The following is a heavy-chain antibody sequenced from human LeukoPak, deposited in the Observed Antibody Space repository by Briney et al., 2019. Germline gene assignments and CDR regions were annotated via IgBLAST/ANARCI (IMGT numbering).Heavy chain of an antibody. V-gene: IGHV3-53*01. J-gene: IGHJ4*02. CDR3: ARVDILTGYSTDY. D-gene: IGHD3-9*01. CDR2: IYSGGST. Sequence: GGSLRLSCAASGFTVSSNYMSWVRQAPGKGLEWVSVIYSGGSTYYADSVKGRFTISRDNSKNTLYLQMNSLRAEGTAVYYCARVDILTGYSTDYWGQGTLVTVSS. CDR1: GFTVSSNY.